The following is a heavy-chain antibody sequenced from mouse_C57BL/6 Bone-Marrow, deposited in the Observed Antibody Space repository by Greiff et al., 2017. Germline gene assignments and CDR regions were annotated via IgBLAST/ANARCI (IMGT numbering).Heavy chain of an antibody. CDR1: GYNIKDYY. J-gene: IGHJ2*01. Sequence: EVQLQQSGAELVKPGASVKLSCKASGYNIKDYYMHWVKQRTEQGLEWIGRIDPEDGETKYTQKFKGKATITVDTSSNTAYLQHSSLTSEDTAVYYCARSPTRGYYFDYWGQGTTLTVSS. D-gene: IGHD2-10*01. CDR2: IDPEDGET. V-gene: IGHV14-2*01. CDR3: ARSPTRGYYFDY.